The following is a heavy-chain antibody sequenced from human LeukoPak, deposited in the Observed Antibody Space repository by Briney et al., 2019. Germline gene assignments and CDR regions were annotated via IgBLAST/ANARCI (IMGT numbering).Heavy chain of an antibody. CDR2: ISAYNGNT. D-gene: IGHD3-22*01. V-gene: IGHV1-18*01. CDR3: ARELYYDSSGYSGFDY. Sequence: ASVKVSCKASGYTFTSYGISWVRQAPGQGLEWMGWISAYNGNTNYAQKLQGRVTMTTDTSTSTAYMELRSLRSDDTAVYYCARELYYDSSGYSGFDYWGQGTLVTVSS. J-gene: IGHJ4*02. CDR1: GYTFTSYG.